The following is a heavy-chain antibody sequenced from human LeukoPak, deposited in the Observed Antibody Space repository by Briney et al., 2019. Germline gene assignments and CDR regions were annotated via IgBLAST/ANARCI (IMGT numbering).Heavy chain of an antibody. CDR1: GGSISSSTTYY. CDR2: VYYSGST. CDR3: ARSWEYFDSSGYYPLVDY. J-gene: IGHJ4*02. D-gene: IGHD3-22*01. V-gene: IGHV4-39*01. Sequence: SETLSLTCTVSGGSISSSTTYYWGWIRQPPGKGLEWIGSVYYSGSTYYNPSLKSRVTISVDTSKNQFSLKLRSVTAADTAVYYCARSWEYFDSSGYYPLVDYWGQGTLVTVSS.